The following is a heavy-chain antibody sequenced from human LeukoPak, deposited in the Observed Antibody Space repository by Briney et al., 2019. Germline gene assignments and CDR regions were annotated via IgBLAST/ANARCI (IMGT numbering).Heavy chain of an antibody. J-gene: IGHJ4*02. D-gene: IGHD5-18*01. CDR3: ARQRVGYSYGYGFDY. Sequence: SETLSLTCAVYGESFSGYYWSWIRQPPGKGLEWIGRIYTSGSTNYNPSLKSRVTISVDTSKNQFSLKLSSVTAADTAVYYCARQRVGYSYGYGFDYWGQGTLVTVSS. CDR2: IYTSGST. V-gene: IGHV4-59*08. CDR1: GESFSGYY.